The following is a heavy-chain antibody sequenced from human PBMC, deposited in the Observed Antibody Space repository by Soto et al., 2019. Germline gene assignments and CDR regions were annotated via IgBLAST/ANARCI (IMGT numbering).Heavy chain of an antibody. CDR3: TTLPNHRYCSGGSCYSPVTPFDY. CDR1: GFTFSNAW. V-gene: IGHV3-15*01. CDR2: IKSKTDGGTT. Sequence: EVQLVESGGGLVKPGGSLRLSCAASGFTFSNAWMSWVRQAPGKGLEWVGRIKSKTDGGTTDYAAPVKGRFTISRDDSKNTLYLQMNSLKTEDTAVYYCTTLPNHRYCSGGSCYSPVTPFDYWGQGTLVTVSS. D-gene: IGHD2-15*01. J-gene: IGHJ4*02.